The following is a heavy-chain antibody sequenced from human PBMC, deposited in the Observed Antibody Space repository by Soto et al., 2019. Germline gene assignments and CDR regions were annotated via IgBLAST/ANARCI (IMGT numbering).Heavy chain of an antibody. CDR1: GGSVSSGSYY. J-gene: IGHJ4*02. CDR3: ARALRYFDWAHYYFDY. V-gene: IGHV4-61*01. CDR2: IYYSGST. D-gene: IGHD3-9*01. Sequence: SETLSLTCTVSGGSVSSGSYYWSWIRQPPGKGLEWIGYIYYSGSTNYNPSLKSRVTISVDTSKNQFSLKLSSVTAADTAVYYCARALRYFDWAHYYFDYWGQGTLVTVSS.